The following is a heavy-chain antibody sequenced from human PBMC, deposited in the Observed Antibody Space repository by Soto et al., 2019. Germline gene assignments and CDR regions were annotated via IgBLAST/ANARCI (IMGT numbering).Heavy chain of an antibody. D-gene: IGHD6-6*01. Sequence: TLSLTCTVSGGSISSGGYYWSWIRQHPGKGLEWIGYIYYSGSTYYNPSLKSRVTISVDTSKNQFSLKLSSVTAADTAVYYCAWGIAARNYYGMDVWGQGTTVTVSS. CDR1: GGSISSGGYY. J-gene: IGHJ6*02. CDR3: AWGIAARNYYGMDV. V-gene: IGHV4-31*02. CDR2: IYYSGST.